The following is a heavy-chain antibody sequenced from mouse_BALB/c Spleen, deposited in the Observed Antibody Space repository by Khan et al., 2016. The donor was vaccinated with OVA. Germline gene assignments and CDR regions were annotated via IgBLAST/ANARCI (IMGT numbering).Heavy chain of an antibody. Sequence: EVELVESGPGLVKPSQSQSLTCTVTGYSITSDYAWNWIRQFPGNKLEWMGYISYSGRTSYNPSLKSRISITRDTSKNQFFLQLNSVTTEDTATYYCARSVTITTVVATDFDYWGQGTTLTVSS. CDR3: ARSVTITTVVATDFDY. D-gene: IGHD1-1*01. V-gene: IGHV3-2*02. CDR1: GYSITSDYA. J-gene: IGHJ2*01. CDR2: ISYSGRT.